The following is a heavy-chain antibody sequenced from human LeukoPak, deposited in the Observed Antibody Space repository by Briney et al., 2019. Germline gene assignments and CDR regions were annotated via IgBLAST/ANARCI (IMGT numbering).Heavy chain of an antibody. CDR3: ARHDLPVGCSSTSCPYGSWFDP. CDR2: IYPVNSDT. D-gene: IGHD2-2*01. V-gene: IGHV5-51*01. Sequence: GESLKISSKGSGYIFTNYWIAWVRQMPGKGLEWMGIIYPVNSDTRYSPSFQGQVTMSVDKSISTAYLQWSSMEASDTAIYYCARHDLPVGCSSTSCPYGSWFDPWGQGTLVTVSS. J-gene: IGHJ5*02. CDR1: GYIFTNYW.